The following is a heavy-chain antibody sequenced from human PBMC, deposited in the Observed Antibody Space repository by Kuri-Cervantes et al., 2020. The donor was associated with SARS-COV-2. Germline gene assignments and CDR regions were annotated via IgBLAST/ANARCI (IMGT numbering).Heavy chain of an antibody. Sequence: LSLTCVASGFTFSAYTLNWVRQAPGKGLEWVSSITRSSVYISYADSLKGRFTISRDNAKNSLYLQMNSLRAEDTAVYYCASLAAAGSFDYWGQGTLVTVSS. V-gene: IGHV3-21*01. CDR3: ASLAAAGSFDY. CDR2: ITRSSVYI. J-gene: IGHJ4*02. CDR1: GFTFSAYT. D-gene: IGHD6-13*01.